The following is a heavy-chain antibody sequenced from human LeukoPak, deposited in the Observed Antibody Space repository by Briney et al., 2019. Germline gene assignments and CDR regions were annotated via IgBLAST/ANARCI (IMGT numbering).Heavy chain of an antibody. CDR3: ARQFLGYCSSTSCPNWFDP. D-gene: IGHD2-2*01. V-gene: IGHV4-59*08. CDR2: IYYSGST. J-gene: IGHJ5*02. CDR1: GGSVSSYY. Sequence: SETLSLACTVSGGSVSSYYWSWIRQPPGKGLVWIGYIYYSGSTNYNPSLKSRVTISVDTSKNQFSLKLSSVTAADTAVYYCARQFLGYCSSTSCPNWFDPWGQGTLVTVSS.